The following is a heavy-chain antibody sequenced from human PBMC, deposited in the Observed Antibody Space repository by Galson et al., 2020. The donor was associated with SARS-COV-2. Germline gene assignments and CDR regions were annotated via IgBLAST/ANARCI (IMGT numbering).Heavy chain of an antibody. CDR2: IFYTGTT. CDR1: GDSISSGNSY. CDR3: ARADSPNRRLFYYYIHV. Sequence: SETLSLTCTVSGDSISSGNSYWSWIRQPPGKGLEWIGYIFYTGTTYYNPSLKSRVSLSVDTSKNQFSLKMRSVTAPDTAVYYCARADSPNRRLFYYYIHVWGTGTTVTVSS. V-gene: IGHV4-30-4*01. D-gene: IGHD3-16*01. J-gene: IGHJ6*03.